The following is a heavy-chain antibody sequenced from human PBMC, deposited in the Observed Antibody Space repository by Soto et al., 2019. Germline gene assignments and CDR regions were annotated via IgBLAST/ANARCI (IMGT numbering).Heavy chain of an antibody. J-gene: IGHJ4*02. D-gene: IGHD3-22*01. Sequence: PRGSRRLSYAASGFTFSNAWMSWVRHAPGKGLEWVGRIKSKTDGGTTDYAAPLKGRFTISRDISKNTLYLQMNSLKTEDTAVYYCTTGPSYYYDSSTYCFECWGQGT. CDR2: IKSKTDGGTT. CDR1: GFTFSNAW. V-gene: IGHV3-15*01. CDR3: TTGPSYYYDSSTYCFEC.